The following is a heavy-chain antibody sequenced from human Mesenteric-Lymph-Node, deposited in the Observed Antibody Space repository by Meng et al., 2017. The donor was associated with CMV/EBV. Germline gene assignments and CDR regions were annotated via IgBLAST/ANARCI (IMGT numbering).Heavy chain of an antibody. CDR3: AREDIVVVPAAYDY. J-gene: IGHJ4*02. Sequence: ASVKVSCKASGYTFTGYYMHWVRQAPGQGLEWMGWINPNSGGTNYAQKFQGRVTMTRDTSISTAYMELSRLRSDDTAVYYCAREDIVVVPAAYDYWGQGTLVTV. D-gene: IGHD2-2*01. CDR2: INPNSGGT. CDR1: GYTFTGYY. V-gene: IGHV1-2*02.